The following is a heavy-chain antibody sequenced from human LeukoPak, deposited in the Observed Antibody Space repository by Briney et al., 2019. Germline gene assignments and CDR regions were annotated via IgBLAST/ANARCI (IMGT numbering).Heavy chain of an antibody. D-gene: IGHD2-8*01. CDR2: ISSDESSE. J-gene: IGHJ4*02. CDR3: AREKYCTISDCLHGRFYFNL. V-gene: IGHV3-30*05. CDR1: GFRFSTYS. Sequence: GGSLRLSCAASGFRFSTYSMHWVRQAPGRGLEWVAVISSDESSEFYADSVKGRFTISRDNPKNTLFLQMDTLRVEGSAVYYCAREKYCTISDCLHGRFYFNLWGQGALVTVSS.